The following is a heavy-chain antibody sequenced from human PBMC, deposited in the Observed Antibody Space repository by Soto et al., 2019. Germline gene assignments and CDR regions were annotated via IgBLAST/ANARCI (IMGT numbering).Heavy chain of an antibody. V-gene: IGHV1-3*01. Sequence: ASVKVSCKASGYTFTSYAMHWVRQAPGQRLEWMGWINAGNGNTKYSQKFQGRVTITRDTSASTAYMELSSLRSEDTAVYYCARERGYYGSGSYTNWFDPWGQGTLVTVSS. CDR2: INAGNGNT. CDR1: GYTFTSYA. D-gene: IGHD3-10*01. CDR3: ARERGYYGSGSYTNWFDP. J-gene: IGHJ5*02.